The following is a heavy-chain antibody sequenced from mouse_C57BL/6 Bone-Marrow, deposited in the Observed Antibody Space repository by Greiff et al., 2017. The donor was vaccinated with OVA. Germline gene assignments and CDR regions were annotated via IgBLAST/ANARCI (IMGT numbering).Heavy chain of an antibody. D-gene: IGHD2-3*01. V-gene: IGHV1-64*01. J-gene: IGHJ3*01. CDR3: AREGWLLRWFAY. CDR2: IHPNSGST. CDR1: GYTFTSYW. Sequence: VQLQQPGAELVKPGASVKLSCKASGYTFTSYWMHWVKQRPGQGLEWIGMIHPNSGSTNYNEKFKSKATLTVDKSSSTAYMQLSSLTSEDSAVYYCAREGWLLRWFAYWGQGTLVTVSA.